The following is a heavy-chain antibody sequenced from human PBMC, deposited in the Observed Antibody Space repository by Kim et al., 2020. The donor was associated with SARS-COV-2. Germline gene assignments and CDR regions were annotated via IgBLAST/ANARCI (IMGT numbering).Heavy chain of an antibody. CDR3: ARLAIKASKARSLYYYGMDV. J-gene: IGHJ6*02. CDR1: GGSISSNDDY. V-gene: IGHV4-39*01. CDR2: IYYSGST. Sequence: SETLSLTCTVSGGSISSNDDYWVWIRQPPGKGLEWIGSIYYSGSTNYNPSLKSRITISVDTSKNQFSLKLNSVTVVDTAVYYCARLAIKASKARSLYYYGMDVWGQGTTVTVSS. D-gene: IGHD4-4*01.